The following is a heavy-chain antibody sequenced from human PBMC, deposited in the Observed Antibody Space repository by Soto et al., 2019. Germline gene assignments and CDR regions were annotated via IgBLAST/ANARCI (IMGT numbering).Heavy chain of an antibody. J-gene: IGHJ6*02. CDR1: GGSFSGYY. Sequence: QVQLQQWGAGLLKPSETLSLTCAVYGGSFSGYYWSWIRQPPGKGLEWIGEINHSGSTNYNPSLKGRDTISLDTSTHACSVPLSSGLGGVTAVYYCARTSRATYYCGSGSSYGRDVWGQGTTVTVSS. CDR2: INHSGST. CDR3: ARTSRATYYCGSGSSYGRDV. D-gene: IGHD3-10*01. V-gene: IGHV4-34*01.